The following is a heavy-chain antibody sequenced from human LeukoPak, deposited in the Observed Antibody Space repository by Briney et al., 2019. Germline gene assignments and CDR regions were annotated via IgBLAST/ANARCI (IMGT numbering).Heavy chain of an antibody. CDR3: ARVDGSGSYYSQKYGMDV. J-gene: IGHJ6*02. CDR2: IYYSGST. Sequence: SQTLSLTCTVSGGSISSGGYYWSWIRQHPGKGLEWIGYIYYSGSTYYNPSLKSRVTITVDTSKNQFSLKLSSVTAADTAVYYCARVDGSGSYYSQKYGMDVWGQGTTVTVSS. D-gene: IGHD3-10*01. V-gene: IGHV4-31*03. CDR1: GGSISSGGYY.